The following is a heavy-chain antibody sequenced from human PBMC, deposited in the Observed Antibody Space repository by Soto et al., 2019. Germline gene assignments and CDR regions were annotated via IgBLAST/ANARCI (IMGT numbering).Heavy chain of an antibody. CDR2: INAGNGRT. D-gene: IGHD4-17*01. Sequence: QVPVVQSGAEVKKPGASVQVSCKASGYSFPRATMHWVRQAPGDRPEWMGWINAGNGRTKYSQKFQGRVTFSRGTSADTSYMEMSSLTSEDTAVYYCCFGDYDEWLNPWGQGTLVTVSP. J-gene: IGHJ5*02. V-gene: IGHV1-3*01. CDR1: GYSFPRAT. CDR3: CFGDYDEWLNP.